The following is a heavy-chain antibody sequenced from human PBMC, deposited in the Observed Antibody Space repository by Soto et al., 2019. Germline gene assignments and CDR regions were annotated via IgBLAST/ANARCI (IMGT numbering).Heavy chain of an antibody. CDR1: GFTFSSYA. Sequence: EVQLLESGGGLVQPGGSLRLSCAASGFTFSSYAMSWVRQAPGKGLEWVSAISGSGGSTYYADSVKGRFTISRDNSKNTLYLQMNSLRAEETAVYYCANDFWPTRSGGGACYIRGQGTMVTVSS. CDR3: ANDFWPTRSGGGACYI. D-gene: IGHD5-12*01. J-gene: IGHJ3*02. CDR2: ISGSGGST. V-gene: IGHV3-23*01.